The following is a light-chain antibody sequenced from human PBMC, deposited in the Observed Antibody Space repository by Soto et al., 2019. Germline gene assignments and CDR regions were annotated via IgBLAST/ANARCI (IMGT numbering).Light chain of an antibody. J-gene: IGLJ2*01. V-gene: IGLV2-23*01. Sequence: QSALTQPASVSGSPGQSITISCTGTSSDVGTSNLVSWYQQCPGKTPKLMIYEGTKRPSGVSNRFSGSKSGNTASLTISGLQXXXXXDYYCCSYAGSTTHVIFGGGTKL. CDR2: EGT. CDR1: SSDVGTSNL. CDR3: CSYAGSTTHVI.